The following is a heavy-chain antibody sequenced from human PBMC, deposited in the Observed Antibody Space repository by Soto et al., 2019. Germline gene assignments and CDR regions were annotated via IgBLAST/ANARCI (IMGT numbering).Heavy chain of an antibody. D-gene: IGHD2-15*01. Sequence: EVQLVQSGGGLVQPGGSLRLSCAASGFTFTDYWMHWVRQAPGKGLVWVSRISADVSSTNYADSVKGRFTISRDNAKNTLNLQINSLRVEDSAVYFCARGWRGGFDYWGQGILVTVSS. V-gene: IGHV3-74*01. CDR3: ARGWRGGFDY. CDR1: GFTFTDYW. CDR2: ISADVSST. J-gene: IGHJ4*02.